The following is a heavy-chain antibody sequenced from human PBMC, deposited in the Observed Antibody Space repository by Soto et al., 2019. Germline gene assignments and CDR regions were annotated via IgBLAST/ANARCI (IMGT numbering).Heavy chain of an antibody. Sequence: EVQLVESGGGLIQPGGSLRLSCAASGFTVSSNYMSWVRQAPGKGLEWVAVIYSGGSTYYADSVKGRFTISRDNSKNKLYLQMNSVRLGGAAVYDCARVGRFLGFYYYYGIDVWGQGTTVTVSS. D-gene: IGHD3-3*01. V-gene: IGHV3-53*01. CDR2: IYSGGST. CDR1: GFTVSSNY. CDR3: ARVGRFLGFYYYYGIDV. J-gene: IGHJ6*02.